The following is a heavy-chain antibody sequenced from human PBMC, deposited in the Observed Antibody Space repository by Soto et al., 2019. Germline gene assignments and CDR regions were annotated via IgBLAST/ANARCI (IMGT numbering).Heavy chain of an antibody. CDR2: INHSGST. J-gene: IGHJ4*02. CDR1: GGSFSGYY. V-gene: IGHV4-34*01. D-gene: IGHD1-1*01. Sequence: QVQLQQWGAGLLKPSETLSLTCAIYGGSFSGYYWSWLRQPPGKGLEWIGEINHSGSTNYNPSLKTLATTPADPSTNQFSLTLSSVTAADTAVYYCARGYGTTFDYWGQGTLVTVSS. CDR3: ARGYGTTFDY.